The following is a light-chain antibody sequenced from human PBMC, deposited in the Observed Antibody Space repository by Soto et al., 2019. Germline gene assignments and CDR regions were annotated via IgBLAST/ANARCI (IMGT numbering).Light chain of an antibody. CDR2: GAS. Sequence: EIVLTQSPGTLFLSPGERATLSCRASQSVSSNSLAWYQQKPGQAPRLLIYGASSRATGIPDRFSGSGSGTDFTLTISRLEPEDFAVYYCQHYGSPRTFGQGTKVDIK. CDR3: QHYGSPRT. V-gene: IGKV3-20*01. CDR1: QSVSSNS. J-gene: IGKJ1*01.